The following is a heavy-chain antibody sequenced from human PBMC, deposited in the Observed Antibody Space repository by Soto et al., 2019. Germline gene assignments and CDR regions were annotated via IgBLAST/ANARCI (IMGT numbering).Heavy chain of an antibody. D-gene: IGHD1-1*01. CDR2: ISYDGSNK. Sequence: QVQLVESGGGVVQPGRSLRLSCAASGFTFSSYGMHWVRQAPGMGLEWVAVISYDGSNKYYADSVKGRFTISRDNSKSTLYLQMNSLRAEDTAVYYCANGSHLERRIYYYYGMDVWGQGTTVTVSS. V-gene: IGHV3-30*18. CDR3: ANGSHLERRIYYYYGMDV. CDR1: GFTFSSYG. J-gene: IGHJ6*02.